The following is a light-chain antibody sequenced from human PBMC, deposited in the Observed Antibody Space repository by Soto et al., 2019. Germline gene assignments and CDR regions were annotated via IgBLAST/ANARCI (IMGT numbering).Light chain of an antibody. J-gene: IGKJ1*01. Sequence: DIQMTQSPSTLSASVGDRVTITCRASQSISSWLAWYQQKPGKAPKLLIYKASSLESGVPSRFSGSGSGTEFTLTINNLQPDDFATYYCQHYNSYSTFGQGTKVEIK. CDR1: QSISSW. CDR2: KAS. V-gene: IGKV1-5*03. CDR3: QHYNSYST.